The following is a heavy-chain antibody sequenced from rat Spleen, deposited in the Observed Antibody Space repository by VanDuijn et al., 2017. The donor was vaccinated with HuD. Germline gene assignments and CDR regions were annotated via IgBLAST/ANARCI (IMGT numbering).Heavy chain of an antibody. CDR2: ISTGGVNT. Sequence: EVQLVESGGGLVQPGRSLKLPCAASGFTFSNYYMAWVRQAPTKGLEWVAYISTGGVNTYYRDSVKGRFTVSRDNAKSTLNLQMDSLRSEDTATYYCSTAGSGLDYYYAGGFDYWGQGVMVTVSS. J-gene: IGHJ2*01. V-gene: IGHV5-27*01. D-gene: IGHD1-6*01. CDR1: GFTFSNYY. CDR3: STAGSGLDYYYAGGFDY.